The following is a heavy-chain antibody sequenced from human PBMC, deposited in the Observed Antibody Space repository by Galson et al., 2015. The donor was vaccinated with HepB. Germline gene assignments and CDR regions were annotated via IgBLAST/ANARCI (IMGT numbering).Heavy chain of an antibody. J-gene: IGHJ4*02. Sequence: CAISGDSVSSNGAAWNWIRQSPSRGLEWLGRTYYRSKWYYGYAVSVKSRITINPDTSKNQFPLHLNSVTPEDTAVYYCARSAGDLDYWGQGILVTVSS. V-gene: IGHV6-1*01. CDR1: GDSVSSNGAA. CDR2: TYYRSKWYY. CDR3: ARSAGDLDY. D-gene: IGHD7-27*01.